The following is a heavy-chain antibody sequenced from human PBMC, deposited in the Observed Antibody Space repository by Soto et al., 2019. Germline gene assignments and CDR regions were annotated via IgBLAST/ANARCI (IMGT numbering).Heavy chain of an antibody. CDR3: ANLALVGATSGDFDY. CDR1: GFTFSSYG. Sequence: GGSLRLSCAASGFTFSSYGMHWVRQAPGKGLEWVAVISYDGSNKYYADSVKGRFTISRDNSKNTLYLQMNSLRAEDTAVYYCANLALVGATSGDFDYWGQGTLVTVSS. CDR2: ISYDGSNK. V-gene: IGHV3-30*18. D-gene: IGHD1-26*01. J-gene: IGHJ4*02.